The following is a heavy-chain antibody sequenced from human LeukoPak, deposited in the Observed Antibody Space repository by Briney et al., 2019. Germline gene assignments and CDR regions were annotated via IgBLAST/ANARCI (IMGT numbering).Heavy chain of an antibody. CDR2: IGGTSGTT. V-gene: IGHV3-23*01. CDR1: GFTFSSYV. D-gene: IGHD4-23*01. J-gene: IGHJ4*02. CDR3: ARRTTVVTHFDY. Sequence: GGSLRHSCAASGFTFSSYVMTWVRQAPGKGLEWVAIIGGTSGTTYYADSVKGRFTISRDNSKNTLYLQLNSLRAEDTAIYYCARRTTVVTHFDYWGQGTLVTVSS.